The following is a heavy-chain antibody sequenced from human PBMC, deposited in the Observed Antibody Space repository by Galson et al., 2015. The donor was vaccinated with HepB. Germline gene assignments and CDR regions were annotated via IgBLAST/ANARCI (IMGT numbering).Heavy chain of an antibody. CDR1: GFTFSSFW. CDR3: ARRRGSNSFDY. J-gene: IGHJ4*02. Sequence: SLRLSCAASGFTFSSFWMSWVRQAPGKGLEWVANIKQDGTEKYYVDSVEGRFTISRDNAKNSLYLQMNSLRAEDTAVYYCARRRGSNSFDYWGQGTLVTVSS. V-gene: IGHV3-7*03. CDR2: IKQDGTEK. D-gene: IGHD1-26*01.